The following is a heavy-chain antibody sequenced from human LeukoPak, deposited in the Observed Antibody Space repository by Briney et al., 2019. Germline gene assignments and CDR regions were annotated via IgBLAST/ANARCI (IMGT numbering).Heavy chain of an antibody. CDR3: ARDWSDLGSGRGEPFDY. D-gene: IGHD3-10*01. CDR1: GFTVSSNF. CDR2: IYSGGST. Sequence: PGGSLRLSCAASGFTVSSNFMNWVRQAPGKGLEWVSIIYSGGSTSYADSVKGRFTISRDNSKNTLYLQMNSLRAEDTAVYYCARDWSDLGSGRGEPFDYWGQGTLVTVSS. V-gene: IGHV3-53*01. J-gene: IGHJ4*02.